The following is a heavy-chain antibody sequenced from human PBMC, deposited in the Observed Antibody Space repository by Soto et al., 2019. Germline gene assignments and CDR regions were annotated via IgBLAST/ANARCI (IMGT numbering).Heavy chain of an antibody. J-gene: IGHJ4*02. CDR1: GFTFSSYA. CDR3: AKRGAKNYYGSGSHYNVDY. D-gene: IGHD3-10*01. V-gene: IGHV3-23*01. Sequence: PGGSLRLSCAASGFTFSSYAMSWVRQAPGKGLVWVSAISGSGGSTYYADSVKGRFTISRDNSKNMLYLQMNSLRAEDTAVYYCAKRGAKNYYGSGSHYNVDYWGQGTLVTVSS. CDR2: ISGSGGST.